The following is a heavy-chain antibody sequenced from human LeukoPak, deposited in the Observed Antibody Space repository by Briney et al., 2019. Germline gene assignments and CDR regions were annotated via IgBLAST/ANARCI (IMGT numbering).Heavy chain of an antibody. CDR2: VTPNSSDT. V-gene: IGHV1-2*06. J-gene: IGHJ6*02. CDR3: ARRDAMDV. Sequence: ASVKVSCKASGFTFTGYYMHWVRQAPGQGLEWMGRVTPNSSDTNYAQKFQGRVTMTRDTSISTAYMELSRLTSDDTAVYYCARRDAMDVWGQATTVTVS. CDR1: GFTFTGYY.